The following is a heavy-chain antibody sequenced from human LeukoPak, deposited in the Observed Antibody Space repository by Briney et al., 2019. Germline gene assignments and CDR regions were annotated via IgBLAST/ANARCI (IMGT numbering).Heavy chain of an antibody. V-gene: IGHV4-31*03. CDR2: IYYSGST. Sequence: SETLSLTCTVSGGSISSGGYYWSWIRQHPGKGLEWIGYIYYSGSTYYNPSLKSRVTISVDTSKNQFSLKLSSVTAADTAVYYCARRAAAVALDYWGQGTLVTVSS. J-gene: IGHJ4*02. CDR3: ARRAAAVALDY. D-gene: IGHD6-13*01. CDR1: GGSISSGGYY.